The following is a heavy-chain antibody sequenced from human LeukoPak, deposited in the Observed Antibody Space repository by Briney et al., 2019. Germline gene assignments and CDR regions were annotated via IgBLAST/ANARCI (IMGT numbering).Heavy chain of an antibody. Sequence: GRSLRLSCAASGFTFSSYCMRWVRQAPGKGLEWVSVISYDGSNKYYAHSVKDRFSISRDNSNNTLYLQMNSLRAEDTAVYYCAKDSGTGTIYYYYGMDVWGQGTTVTVSS. CDR2: ISYDGSNK. J-gene: IGHJ6*02. CDR1: GFTFSSYC. CDR3: AKDSGTGTIYYYYGMDV. V-gene: IGHV3-30*18. D-gene: IGHD1-14*01.